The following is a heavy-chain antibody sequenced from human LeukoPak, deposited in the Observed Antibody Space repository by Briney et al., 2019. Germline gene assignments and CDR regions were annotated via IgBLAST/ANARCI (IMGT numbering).Heavy chain of an antibody. CDR3: ANSYDGKIVPFDN. V-gene: IGHV4-4*09. J-gene: IGHJ4*02. CDR1: DGSISNSF. CDR2: IHTSGST. Sequence: SETLSLTCTVPDGSISNSFWNWVRQPPGKGLEWIAYIHTSGSTNCNPAFKSRVTLSVDTSKSQFPLRLNSVTASDTAVYYCANSYDGKIVPFDNWGQGTLVTVSS. D-gene: IGHD4-23*01.